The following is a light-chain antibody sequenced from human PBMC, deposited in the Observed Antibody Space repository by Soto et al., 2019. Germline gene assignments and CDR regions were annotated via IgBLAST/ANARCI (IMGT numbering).Light chain of an antibody. Sequence: AIQMTQSPSSLSASVEDTVTITCRASQGIRNDLGWYQQKPGKAPKLLIFATSTLQNGVPSRFSGSGFGKDFTLTISGLQPEDFATYYCLQDYTYPRTFGPGTKVDLK. V-gene: IGKV1-6*01. CDR3: LQDYTYPRT. J-gene: IGKJ3*01. CDR2: ATS. CDR1: QGIRND.